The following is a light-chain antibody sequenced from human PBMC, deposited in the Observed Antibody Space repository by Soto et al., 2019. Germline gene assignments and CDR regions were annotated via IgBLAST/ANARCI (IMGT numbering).Light chain of an antibody. CDR1: SSDVGGYNY. CDR3: SSYTSINTRV. J-gene: IGLJ1*01. Sequence: QSALTQPASVSGSPGQSITISCIGTSSDVGGYNYVSWYQQHPGKAPKLMIFEVSNRPLGLSNRFSGSKSGNTASLTISGLQAEDEAAYYCSSYTSINTRVFGTGTKLTVL. CDR2: EVS. V-gene: IGLV2-14*01.